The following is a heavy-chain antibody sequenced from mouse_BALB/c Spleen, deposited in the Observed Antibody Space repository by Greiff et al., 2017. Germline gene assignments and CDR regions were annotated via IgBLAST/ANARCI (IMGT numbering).Heavy chain of an antibody. CDR2: IRNKANGYTT. Sequence: EVQLVESGGGLVQPGGSLRLSCATSGFTFTDYYMSWVRQPPGKALEWLGFIRNKANGYTTEYSASVKGRFTISRDNSQSILYLQMNTLRAEDSATYYCARALYDYEGYFDVWGAGTTVTVSS. D-gene: IGHD2-4*01. V-gene: IGHV7-3*02. CDR3: ARALYDYEGYFDV. CDR1: GFTFTDYY. J-gene: IGHJ1*01.